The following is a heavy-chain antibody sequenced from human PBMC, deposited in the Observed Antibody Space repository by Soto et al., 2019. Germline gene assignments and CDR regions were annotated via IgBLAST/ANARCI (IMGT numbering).Heavy chain of an antibody. V-gene: IGHV4-31*03. CDR3: ARAHLWEKARSLDCFDP. D-gene: IGHD1-26*01. Sequence: SETLSLTCTVSGGSISSGGYYWSWIRQHPGKGLEWIGYIYYSGSTYYNPSLKSRVTISVDTSKNQFSLKLSSVTAADTAVYYCARAHLWEKARSLDCFDPWGQGILVTVSS. CDR1: GGSISSGGYY. J-gene: IGHJ5*02. CDR2: IYYSGST.